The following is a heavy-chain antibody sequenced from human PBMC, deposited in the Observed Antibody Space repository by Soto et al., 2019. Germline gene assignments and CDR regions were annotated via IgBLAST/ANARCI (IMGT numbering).Heavy chain of an antibody. CDR3: ATSYSSGWEFDP. CDR1: GYTFTSYG. Sequence: ASVKVSCKASGYTFTSYGISWVRQAPGQGLEWMGWISAYNGNTNCAQKLQGRVTMTTDTSTSTAYMELRSLRSDDTAVYYCATSYSSGWEFDPWGQGTLVTVSS. D-gene: IGHD6-19*01. CDR2: ISAYNGNT. V-gene: IGHV1-18*01. J-gene: IGHJ5*02.